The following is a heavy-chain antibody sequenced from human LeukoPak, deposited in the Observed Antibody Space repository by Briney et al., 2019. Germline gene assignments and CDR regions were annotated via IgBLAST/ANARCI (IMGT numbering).Heavy chain of an antibody. CDR1: GFTFSSSG. J-gene: IGHJ6*02. D-gene: IGHD3-22*01. V-gene: IGHV3-48*04. CDR3: ARDGRAAYYYDSSGYRVRSIYYYYGMDV. Sequence: GGSLRLSCAASGFTFSSSGMHWVRQAPGKGLEWVSYISSNSRAIYYADSVKGRFTISRDNAKNSLHLQMDTLRAEDTALYYCARDGRAAYYYDSSGYRVRSIYYYYGMDVWGQGTTVTVSS. CDR2: ISSNSRAI.